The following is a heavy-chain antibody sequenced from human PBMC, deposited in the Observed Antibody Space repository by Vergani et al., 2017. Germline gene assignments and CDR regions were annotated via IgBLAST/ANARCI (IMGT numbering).Heavy chain of an antibody. CDR3: ARDIVVDRRFDP. V-gene: IGHV3-30-3*01. J-gene: IGHJ5*02. D-gene: IGHD2-2*01. CDR2: ISYDGSNK. Sequence: VQLVESGGGLVQPGGSLKLSCAASGFTFSSYAMHWVRQAPGKGLEWVAVISYDGSNKYYADSVKGRFTVSRDNSKKKLYLQMNSLRAEDTAVYYCARDIVVDRRFDPWGQGTLVTVSS. CDR1: GFTFSSYA.